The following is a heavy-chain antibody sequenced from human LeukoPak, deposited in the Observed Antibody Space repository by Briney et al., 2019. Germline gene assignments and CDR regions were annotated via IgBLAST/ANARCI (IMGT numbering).Heavy chain of an antibody. D-gene: IGHD1-1*01. J-gene: IGHJ4*02. V-gene: IGHV3-30*04. Sequence: GGSLRLSCAASDFTFSHFALHWVRRAPGKGLEWVALISNDGLNKYYADSVKGRFTISRDNSKDTLHLQMTSLRGDDTAVYYCARVAPTTTGTPTTGLDSWGQGTLVTVSS. CDR1: DFTFSHFA. CDR3: ARVAPTTTGTPTTGLDS. CDR2: ISNDGLNK.